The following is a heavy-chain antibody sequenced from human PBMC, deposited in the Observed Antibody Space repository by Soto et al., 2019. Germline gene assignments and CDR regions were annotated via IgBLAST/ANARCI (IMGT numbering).Heavy chain of an antibody. CDR2: TYYRSKWYN. D-gene: IGHD3-22*01. CDR3: ARTPMEDYYDSSGTLIFDY. Sequence: SQTLSLTCAISGDSVSSNSAAWSWIRQSPSRGLEWLGRTYYRSKWYNDYAVSVKSRITINPDTSKNQFSLQLNSVTPEDTAVYYCARTPMEDYYDSSGTLIFDYWGQGTLVTVPS. V-gene: IGHV6-1*01. CDR1: GDSVSSNSAA. J-gene: IGHJ4*02.